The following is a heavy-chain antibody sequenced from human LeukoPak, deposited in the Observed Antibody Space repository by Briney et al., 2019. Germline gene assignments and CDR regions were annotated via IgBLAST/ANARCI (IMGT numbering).Heavy chain of an antibody. CDR1: GGSIDITNY. V-gene: IGHV4-4*02. J-gene: IGHJ4*02. D-gene: IGHD1-26*01. CDR3: TREDRPYCPSAY. Sequence: SETLSLTCGVSGGSIDITNYWSWVRQAPGKGLEWIGEIAHDGTTNYNPSLRSRVAMSFDRANNHFSLSLTSVTAADTAVYYCTREDRPYCPSAYWGQGVLVTVSS. CDR2: IAHDGTT.